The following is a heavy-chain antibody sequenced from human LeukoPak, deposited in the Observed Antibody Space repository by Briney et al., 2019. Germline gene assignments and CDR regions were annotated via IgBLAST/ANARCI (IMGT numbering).Heavy chain of an antibody. J-gene: IGHJ4*02. Sequence: GGSLRLSCAASGFTFSSYSMNWVRQAPGKGLEWVSSISSSSSYTYYADSVKGRFTISRDNAKNSLYLQMNSLRAEDTAAYYCAREGYCSGGSCPYYFDYWGQGTLVTVSS. CDR2: ISSSSSYT. CDR1: GFTFSSYS. D-gene: IGHD2-15*01. CDR3: AREGYCSGGSCPYYFDY. V-gene: IGHV3-21*01.